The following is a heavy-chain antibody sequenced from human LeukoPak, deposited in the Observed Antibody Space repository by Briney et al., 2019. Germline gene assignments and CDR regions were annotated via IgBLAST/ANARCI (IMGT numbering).Heavy chain of an antibody. D-gene: IGHD4-23*01. J-gene: IGHJ4*02. CDR3: ARVGVDYSGNIIKYFFDY. CDR1: GGSISSYY. V-gene: IGHV4-4*07. CDR2: IYSSGST. Sequence: SETLSLTCTVSGGSISSYYWSWIRQPAGKGLEWIGRIYSSGSTNYNPSLKSRVTMSVDTSKNQFSLKLSSVTAADTAVYYCARVGVDYSGNIIKYFFDYWGQGTLVTVSS.